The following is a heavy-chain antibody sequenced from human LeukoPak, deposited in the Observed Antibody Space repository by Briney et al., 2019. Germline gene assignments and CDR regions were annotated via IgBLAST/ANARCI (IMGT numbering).Heavy chain of an antibody. V-gene: IGHV4-39*07. CDR3: ARDWNRYAY. CDR1: GASISSTSYY. J-gene: IGHJ4*02. Sequence: SDTLSLTCTVSGASISSTSYYWGWIRQPPGKGLEWIGSTYYRGTTYYNPSLKSRVTISVDTSKNQFSLQLSSVTAADTAVYYCARDWNRYAYWGQGTLVTVSS. CDR2: TYYRGTT. D-gene: IGHD1-1*01.